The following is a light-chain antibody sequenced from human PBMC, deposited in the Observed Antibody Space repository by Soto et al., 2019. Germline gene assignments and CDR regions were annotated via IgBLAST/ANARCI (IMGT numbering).Light chain of an antibody. CDR1: QSVSSN. CDR2: GAS. Sequence: EIVMTQSPATLSVSPGERATLSCRASQSVSSNLAWYQQKPGQAPRLLIYGASTRATGVPARFSGSGSGTEFTLTISSLQSEDFAVYYWQQYSSWSPWTFGQGTKVEIK. J-gene: IGKJ1*01. CDR3: QQYSSWSPWT. V-gene: IGKV3-15*01.